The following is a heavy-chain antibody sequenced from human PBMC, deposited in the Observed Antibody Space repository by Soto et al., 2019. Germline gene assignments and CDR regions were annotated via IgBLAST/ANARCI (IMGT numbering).Heavy chain of an antibody. V-gene: IGHV1-69*06. D-gene: IGHD2-15*01. Sequence: VQLVQSGAEVKKPGSSVKVSWKSSGGTFGSYAISWVRQAPGQGLEWMGRVIPIFGTPHYAQKFHGRVTITADIPTSTAYLELSSLKSADTAVYYCAKIRWTISLQEEDAIWGQGTLVTVSS. CDR1: GGTFGSYA. CDR2: VIPIFGTP. CDR3: AKIRWTISLQEEDAI. J-gene: IGHJ4*02.